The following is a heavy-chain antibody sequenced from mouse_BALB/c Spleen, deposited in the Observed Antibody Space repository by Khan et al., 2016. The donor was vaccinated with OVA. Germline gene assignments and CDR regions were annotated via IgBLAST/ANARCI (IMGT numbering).Heavy chain of an antibody. D-gene: IGHD1-1*01. V-gene: IGHV1-4*01. CDR3: GMDIHYYGSRGALDY. CDR1: GYTFTSYS. CDR2: INPGNAYT. Sequence: QVQLKQSGAELARPGASVKMSCKASGYTFTSYSMHWIKQRPGQGLEWIGNINPGNAYTNYNQKFKDKATLTADKSTSTAYMQLNSLTYEDSAVYDCGMDIHYYGSRGALDYWGQAASVTVAS. J-gene: IGHJ4*01.